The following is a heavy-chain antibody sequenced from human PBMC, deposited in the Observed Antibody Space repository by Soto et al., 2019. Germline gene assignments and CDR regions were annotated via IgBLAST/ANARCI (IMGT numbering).Heavy chain of an antibody. V-gene: IGHV3-33*01. J-gene: IGHJ5*02. CDR1: GFTFSSYG. CDR2: IWYDGSNK. D-gene: IGHD6-19*01. CDR3: ARGGLRFLHSSGWYGPWFDP. Sequence: GGSLRLSCAASGFTFSSYGMHWVRQAPGKGLEWVAVIWYDGSNKYYADSVKGRFTISRDNSKNTLYLQMNSLRAEDTAVYYCARGGLRFLHSSGWYGPWFDPWGQGTLVTVSS.